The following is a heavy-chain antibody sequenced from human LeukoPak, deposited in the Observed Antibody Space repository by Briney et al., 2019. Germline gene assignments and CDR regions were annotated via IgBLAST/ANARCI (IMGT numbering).Heavy chain of an antibody. CDR3: ARGFLNWNYFDY. CDR1: GFTFSSYS. Sequence: PGGSLRLPCAASGFTFSSYSMNWVRQAPGKGLEWVSSISSSSSYIYYADSVKGRFTISRDNAKNSLYLQMNSLRAEDTAVYYCARGFLNWNYFDYWGQGTLVTVSS. V-gene: IGHV3-21*01. J-gene: IGHJ4*02. CDR2: ISSSSSYI. D-gene: IGHD1-1*01.